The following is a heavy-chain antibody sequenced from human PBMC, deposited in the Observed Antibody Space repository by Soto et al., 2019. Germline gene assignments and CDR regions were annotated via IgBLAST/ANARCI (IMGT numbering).Heavy chain of an antibody. CDR3: ARVDYGDYWFDP. CDR2: INSDGSTT. CDR1: GFTFSSYW. D-gene: IGHD4-17*01. Sequence: EVQLVESGGGLVQPGGSLRLSCAASGFTFSSYWMHWVRQAPGKGLVWISRINSDGSTTSYADSVRGRFTISRDNAKNTLYLQMNSLRAEDTAAYYCARVDYGDYWFDPWGQGTLVTVSS. J-gene: IGHJ5*02. V-gene: IGHV3-74*01.